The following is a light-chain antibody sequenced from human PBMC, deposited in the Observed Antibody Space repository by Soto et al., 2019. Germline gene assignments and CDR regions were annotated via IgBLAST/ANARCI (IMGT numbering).Light chain of an antibody. J-gene: IGLJ3*02. CDR1: SSDVGYDNY. CDR3: TARTAGSTWV. V-gene: IGLV2-14*01. CDR2: EVS. Sequence: QSVLTQPASVSGSPGPSITISCTVTSSDVGYDNYGYWFQQHPGIAPKLMVYEVSRGPSGVSNRFSGSKSANTASLTISGLEAEDEADYDCTARTAGSTWVFGGGTKVTVL.